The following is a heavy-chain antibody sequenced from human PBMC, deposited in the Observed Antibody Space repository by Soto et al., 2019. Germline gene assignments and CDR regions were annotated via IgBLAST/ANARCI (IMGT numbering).Heavy chain of an antibody. CDR2: ISTTSTYI. J-gene: IGHJ6*02. CDR1: GFTFSRNG. Sequence: PGGSLRLSCAASGFTFSRNGINWVRQAPGKGLEWVSSISTTSTYIYYADSVKGRFTISRDNARSSLYLQMNSLRVEDTAVYYCARDLVFGVVSQAYGMDVWGQGTTVTVSS. CDR3: ARDLVFGVVSQAYGMDV. V-gene: IGHV3-21*01. D-gene: IGHD3-3*01.